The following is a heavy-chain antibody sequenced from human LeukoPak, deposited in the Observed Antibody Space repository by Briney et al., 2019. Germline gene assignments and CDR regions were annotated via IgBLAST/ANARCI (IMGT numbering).Heavy chain of an antibody. CDR3: ARIAYGSGSYYFGY. CDR1: GFTFSSYW. D-gene: IGHD3-10*01. CDR2: IKQDGSEK. Sequence: GGSLRLSCAASGFTFSSYWMSWVRQAPGKGLEWVANIKQDGSEKYYVDSVKGRFTISRDNAKNSLYLQMNSLRAEDTAVYYCARIAYGSGSYYFGYWGQGTLVTVSS. V-gene: IGHV3-7*01. J-gene: IGHJ4*02.